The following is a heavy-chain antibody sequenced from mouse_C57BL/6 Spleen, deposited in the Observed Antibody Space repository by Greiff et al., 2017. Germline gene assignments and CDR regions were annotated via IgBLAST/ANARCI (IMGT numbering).Heavy chain of an antibody. CDR1: GYTFTSYW. Sequence: VQLQQPGAELVMPGASVKLSCKASGYTFTSYWMHWVKQRPGQGLEWIGEIDPSDSYTNYNQKFKGKSTLTVAKSSITAYMQRSSLTSEDSAVYYCARSGSGPYAMDYWGQGTSVTVSS. D-gene: IGHD3-2*02. CDR3: ARSGSGPYAMDY. V-gene: IGHV1-69*01. CDR2: IDPSDSYT. J-gene: IGHJ4*01.